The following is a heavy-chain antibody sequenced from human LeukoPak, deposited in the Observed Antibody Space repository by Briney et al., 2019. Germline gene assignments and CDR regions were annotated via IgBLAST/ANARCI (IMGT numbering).Heavy chain of an antibody. Sequence: PGGSLRLSCAASGFTFSTYYMAWVRQAPGKGLEWVANIKQDGTEQYYGGSVRGRFTISRDNARNSLYLQLESLTVEDTAVYYCTRDPHALDFWGQGTLVTVSS. CDR2: IKQDGTEQ. CDR3: TRDPHALDF. CDR1: GFTFSTYY. V-gene: IGHV3-7*01. J-gene: IGHJ4*02.